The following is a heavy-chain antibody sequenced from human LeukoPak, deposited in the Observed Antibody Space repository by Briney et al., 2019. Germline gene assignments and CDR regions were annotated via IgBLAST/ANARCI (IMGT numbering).Heavy chain of an antibody. D-gene: IGHD3-22*01. CDR3: ARGPNYDSSGYIFDY. CDR2: IIPIFGTA. CDR1: GGTFSSYA. Sequence: ASVKVPCKASGGTFSSYAISWVRQAPGQGLEWMGGIIPIFGTANYAQKFQGRVTITADESTSTAYMELSSLRSEDTAVYYCARGPNYDSSGYIFDYWGQGTLVTVSS. J-gene: IGHJ4*02. V-gene: IGHV1-69*13.